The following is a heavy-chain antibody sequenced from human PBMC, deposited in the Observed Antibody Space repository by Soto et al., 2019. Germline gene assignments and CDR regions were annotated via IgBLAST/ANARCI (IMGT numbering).Heavy chain of an antibody. CDR2: ISDSGNT. Sequence: QAQLQESGPGLVKPSETLSLTCTVSGGSISSYFWSWIRQPPGKGLEWIGHISDSGNTNYNPSLXXRXLISVDTSKNHPSLKLGSVTAADPAVYYCARHYRTGWYGFDYWGQGTLVTVSS. CDR3: ARHYRTGWYGFDY. CDR1: GGSISSYF. D-gene: IGHD6-19*01. V-gene: IGHV4-59*08. J-gene: IGHJ4*02.